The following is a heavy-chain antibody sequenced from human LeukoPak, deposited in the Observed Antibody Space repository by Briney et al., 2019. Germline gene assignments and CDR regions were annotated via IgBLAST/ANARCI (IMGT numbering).Heavy chain of an antibody. CDR2: ISWNSGSI. J-gene: IGHJ4*02. CDR1: GFTFDDYA. CDR3: AKDEYYYDSSGYSRFGTFDY. Sequence: PGGSLRLSCAASGFTFDDYAMHWVRQAPGKGLEWVSGISWNSGSIGYADSVKGRFTISRDNAKSSLYLQMNSLRAEDTALYYCAKDEYYYDSSGYSRFGTFDYWGQGTLVTVSS. V-gene: IGHV3-9*01. D-gene: IGHD3-22*01.